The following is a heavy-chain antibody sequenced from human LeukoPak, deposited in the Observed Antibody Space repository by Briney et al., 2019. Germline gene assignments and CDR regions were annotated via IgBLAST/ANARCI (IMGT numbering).Heavy chain of an antibody. J-gene: IGHJ5*01. Sequence: GGSLRLSCAASGFTFTNCAMSGVRQAPGKRLERVSRISGSGASRYYAESVKGRFTISRDNSKNTAYLQKDSLSVEDTAVYFCAKDQSRVGGSDPFDSWGQGTLVTVSS. V-gene: IGHV3-23*01. CDR2: ISGSGASR. CDR3: AKDQSRVGGSDPFDS. CDR1: GFTFTNCA. D-gene: IGHD1-26*01.